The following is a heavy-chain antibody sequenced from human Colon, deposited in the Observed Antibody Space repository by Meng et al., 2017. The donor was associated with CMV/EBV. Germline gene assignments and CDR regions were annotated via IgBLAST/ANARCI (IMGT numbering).Heavy chain of an antibody. CDR3: ARKAHNYGYSCYFDH. D-gene: IGHD5-18*01. Sequence: SGFTFNCYAMIWVRQAPGQGLEWVSTIGGSGGTTYYAVSVQGRFTMATDNSTNTLYLKMSSLVAEDAAVYYCARKAHNYGYSCYFDHWGQGTLVTVSS. CDR1: GFTFNCYA. V-gene: IGHV3-23*01. J-gene: IGHJ4*02. CDR2: IGGSGGTT.